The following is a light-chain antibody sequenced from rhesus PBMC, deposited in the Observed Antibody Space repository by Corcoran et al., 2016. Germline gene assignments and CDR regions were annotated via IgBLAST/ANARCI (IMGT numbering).Light chain of an antibody. CDR2: YAT. J-gene: IGKJ4*01. V-gene: IGKV1-25*01. Sequence: DIQMTQSPSSVSASVGDRVTITCRASQGIASYLAWYQQKPGKAPNLLIFYATTLQSGGPSRFSGSGSGTEFTLPLSSLQPEDFATYFCQQYYGLPTFGGGTKVEIK. CDR3: QQYYGLPT. CDR1: QGIASY.